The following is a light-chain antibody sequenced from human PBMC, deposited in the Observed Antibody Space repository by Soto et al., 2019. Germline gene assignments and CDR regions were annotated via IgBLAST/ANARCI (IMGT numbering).Light chain of an antibody. V-gene: IGLV1-51*02. CDR3: ETWDSSLSGLCV. CDR2: ENN. Sequence: QSVLTQPPSVSAAPGQKVTISCSGSSSNIAKNYVSWYQQLPGTAPKLLIYENNKRPSGIPDRFSGSKSGTSATLGITGLQTGDEADYYCETWDSSLSGLCVFGGGTQLTVL. CDR1: SSNIAKNY. J-gene: IGLJ3*02.